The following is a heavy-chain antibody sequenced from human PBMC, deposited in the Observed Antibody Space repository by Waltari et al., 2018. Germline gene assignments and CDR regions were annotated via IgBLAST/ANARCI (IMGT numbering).Heavy chain of an antibody. D-gene: IGHD3-22*01. J-gene: IGHJ4*02. V-gene: IGHV3-7*01. CDR1: GFTFSSYW. CDR3: ARVFVVITTTIDY. CDR2: IKQDVSEK. Sequence: EVQLVESGGGLVQPGGSLRLSCAASGFTFSSYWMSWVRQAPGKGLEWVANIKQDVSEKYYVDSVKGRFTISRDNAKNSLYLQMNSLRAEDTAVYYCARVFVVITTTIDYWGQGTLVTVSS.